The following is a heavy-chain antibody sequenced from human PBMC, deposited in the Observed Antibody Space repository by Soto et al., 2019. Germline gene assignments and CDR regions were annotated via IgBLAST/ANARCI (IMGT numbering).Heavy chain of an antibody. J-gene: IGHJ6*02. D-gene: IGHD3-9*01. CDR1: GFTFSSYS. V-gene: IGHV3-21*01. CDR2: ISSSSSYI. CDR3: ARKNLELRYFDWFPPRGYYGMDV. Sequence: PGGSLRLSCAASGFTFSSYSMNWVRQAPGKGLEWVSSISSSSSYIYYADSVKGRFTISRDNAKNSLYLQMNSLRAEDTAVYYCARKNLELRYFDWFPPRGYYGMDVWGQGTTVTVSS.